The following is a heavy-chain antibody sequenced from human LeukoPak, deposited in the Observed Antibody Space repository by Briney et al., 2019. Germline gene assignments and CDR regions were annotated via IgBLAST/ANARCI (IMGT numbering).Heavy chain of an antibody. V-gene: IGHV1-18*01. D-gene: IGHD3-10*01. CDR2: ISAYNGNA. Sequence: ASVKVSCKASGYTFTNHGITWVQQAPGQGLEWMGWISAYNGNADYAQSFQGRVTMTTDTSTSTAYMELRSLRSDDTGVYYCARTPKRFGELYQSADYWGQGTLVTVSS. J-gene: IGHJ4*02. CDR3: ARTPKRFGELYQSADY. CDR1: GYTFTNHG.